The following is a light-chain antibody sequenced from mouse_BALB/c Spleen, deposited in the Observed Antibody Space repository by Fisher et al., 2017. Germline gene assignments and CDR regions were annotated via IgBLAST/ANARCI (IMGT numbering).Light chain of an antibody. CDR3: QQWSSNHYT. CDR2: STS. V-gene: IGKV4-57-1*01. J-gene: IGKJ2*01. CDR1: SSVSSSY. Sequence: DIVMTQSTAIMSASPGEKVTMTCRASSSVSSSYLHWYRQKSGASPKLWIYSTSNLASGVPARFSGSGSGTSYSLTIGTMEAEDAATYYCQQWSSNHYTFGGGTKLEIK.